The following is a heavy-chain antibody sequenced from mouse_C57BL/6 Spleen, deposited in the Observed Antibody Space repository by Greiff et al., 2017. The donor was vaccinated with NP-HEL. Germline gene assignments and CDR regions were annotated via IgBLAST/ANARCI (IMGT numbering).Heavy chain of an antibody. V-gene: IGHV14-2*01. CDR2: IDPEDGET. CDR3: ARRGDFTTVVAIRPYWYFDV. D-gene: IGHD1-1*01. CDR1: GFNIKDYY. J-gene: IGHJ1*03. Sequence: EVQLQQSGAELVKPGASVKLSCTASGFNIKDYYMHWVKQRTEQGLEWIGRIDPEDGETKYAPKFQGKATITADTSSNTAYLQLSSLTSEATAVYYWARRGDFTTVVAIRPYWYFDVWGTGTTVTVSS.